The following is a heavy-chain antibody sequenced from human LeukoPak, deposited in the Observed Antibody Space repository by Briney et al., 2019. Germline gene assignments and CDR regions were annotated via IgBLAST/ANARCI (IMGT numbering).Heavy chain of an antibody. CDR2: ISWNSGSI. CDR3: AKAGAASRYFDY. Sequence: GGSLRLSCVASGFTFSSFAMSWVRQAPGKGLEWVSGISWNSGSIGYADSVKGRFTISRDNAKNSLYLQMNSLRAEDTALYYCAKAGAASRYFDYWGQGTLVTVSS. V-gene: IGHV3-9*01. J-gene: IGHJ4*02. CDR1: GFTFSSFA. D-gene: IGHD6-13*01.